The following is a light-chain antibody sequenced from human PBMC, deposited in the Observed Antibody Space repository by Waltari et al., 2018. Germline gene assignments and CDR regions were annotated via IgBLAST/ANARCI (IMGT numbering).Light chain of an antibody. J-gene: IGKJ2*01. CDR2: GAS. CDR3: QQYDNWPPYT. V-gene: IGKV3-15*01. Sequence: EIVMTQSPATLSVSPGERATLSCRASQSGSINLAWYQQKPGQAPRLLIYGASTRATGIPARFSGTGSGTEFSLTISSLQSEDVAVYYCQQYDNWPPYTFGQGTNLEIK. CDR1: QSGSIN.